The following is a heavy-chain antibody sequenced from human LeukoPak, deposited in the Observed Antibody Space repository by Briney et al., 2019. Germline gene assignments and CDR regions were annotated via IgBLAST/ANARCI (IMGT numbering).Heavy chain of an antibody. Sequence: SETLSLTCTVSSGSISSTHFYWGWIRQPPGKGLECIGSIYYTGGTYYNPSLKSRLTISVDTSKNQFSLKLSSVTPADTAVYHCARSRVPAAMQFDYWGQGTLVTVSS. CDR2: IYYTGGT. J-gene: IGHJ4*02. V-gene: IGHV4-39*07. CDR1: SGSISSTHFY. CDR3: ARSRVPAAMQFDY. D-gene: IGHD2-2*01.